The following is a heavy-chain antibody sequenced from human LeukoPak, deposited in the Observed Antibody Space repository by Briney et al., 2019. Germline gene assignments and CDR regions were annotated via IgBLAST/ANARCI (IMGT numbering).Heavy chain of an antibody. CDR1: GGSISSYY. Sequence: PSETLSLTCTVSGGSISSYYWSWIRQPAGKGLEWIGHIYTSGRTNYNPSLKSRVTMSVDTSKNQFSLKLSSVTAADTAVYYCARSGNGSGSYKYYYYYGMDVWGQGTTVTVSS. D-gene: IGHD3-10*01. J-gene: IGHJ6*02. CDR2: IYTSGRT. CDR3: ARSGNGSGSYKYYYYYGMDV. V-gene: IGHV4-4*07.